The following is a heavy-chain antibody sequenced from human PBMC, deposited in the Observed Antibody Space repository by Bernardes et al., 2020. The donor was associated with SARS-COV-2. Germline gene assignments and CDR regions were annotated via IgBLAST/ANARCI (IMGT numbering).Heavy chain of an antibody. J-gene: IGHJ5*02. CDR1: GGSVNSDSYF. V-gene: IGHV4-61*01. Sequence: SKTLSLTCTLSGGSVNSDSYFWNWIRQPPGKGLEWIGYIYNSGSSNFNPSLRSRVTISLDTSKNQISLKLSSVTAADTAVYYCARDTVPSSNKSGFDPWGQGTLVTVSS. CDR2: IYNSGSS. D-gene: IGHD2-8*02. CDR3: ARDTVPSSNKSGFDP.